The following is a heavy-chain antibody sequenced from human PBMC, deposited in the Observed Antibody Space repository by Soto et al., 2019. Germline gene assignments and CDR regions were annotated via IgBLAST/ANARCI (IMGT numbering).Heavy chain of an antibody. CDR1: GGSISSSSYY. V-gene: IGHV4-39*01. CDR3: ARHEGISDYDILTGYPENWFDP. D-gene: IGHD3-9*01. Sequence: QLQLQESGPGLVKPSETLSLTCTVSGGSISSSSYYWGWIRQPPGKGLEWIGSIYYSGSTYYNPSLKSRVTISVDTSKNQFSLKLSSVTAADTAVYYCARHEGISDYDILTGYPENWFDPWGQGTLVTVSS. CDR2: IYYSGST. J-gene: IGHJ5*02.